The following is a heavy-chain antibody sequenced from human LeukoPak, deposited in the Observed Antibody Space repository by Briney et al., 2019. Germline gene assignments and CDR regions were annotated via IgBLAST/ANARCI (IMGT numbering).Heavy chain of an antibody. CDR1: GFTFSSYS. D-gene: IGHD3-10*01. Sequence: GGSLRLSCAASGFTFSSYSMNWVRQAPGKGLEWVSSISSSSYIYYADSVKGRFNISRDNDKNSLYLQMNSLRAEDTAVYYCAREHYGSGSYFYFDCWGQGSLVTVSS. V-gene: IGHV3-21*01. CDR2: ISSSSYI. CDR3: AREHYGSGSYFYFDC. J-gene: IGHJ4*02.